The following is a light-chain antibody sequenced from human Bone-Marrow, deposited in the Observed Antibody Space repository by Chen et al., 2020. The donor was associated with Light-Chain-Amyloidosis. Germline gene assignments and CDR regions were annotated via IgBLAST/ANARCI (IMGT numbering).Light chain of an antibody. CDR2: GND. J-gene: IGLJ3*02. CDR3: QSYDTTLSGSV. V-gene: IGLV1-40*01. Sequence: QSVLTQPTSVSGAPGQRVTISCTGTSSNIGAGYDVHWYQQLPGTAPKLLIYGNDNRPSGVPDRFSASKSGTSASLAITGLQAEDEADYYCQSYDTTLSGSVFGGGTKLTVL. CDR1: SSNIGAGYD.